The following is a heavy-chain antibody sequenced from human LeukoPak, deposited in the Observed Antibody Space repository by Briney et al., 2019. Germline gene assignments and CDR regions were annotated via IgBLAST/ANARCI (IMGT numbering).Heavy chain of an antibody. V-gene: IGHV3-48*04. Sequence: PGGSLRLSCAASGFTFSSYSMNWVRQAPGKGLEWVSYISSSSSTIYYADSVKGRFTISRDNAKNSLYLQMNSLRAEDTAVYYCARVGEEERHCGGDCFVSGDFDYWGQGTLVTVSS. D-gene: IGHD2-21*01. CDR2: ISSSSSTI. CDR3: ARVGEEERHCGGDCFVSGDFDY. J-gene: IGHJ4*02. CDR1: GFTFSSYS.